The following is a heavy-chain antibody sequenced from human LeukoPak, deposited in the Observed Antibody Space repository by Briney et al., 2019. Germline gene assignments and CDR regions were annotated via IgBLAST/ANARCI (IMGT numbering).Heavy chain of an antibody. Sequence: GGSLRLSCAASGFTFSSYAMHWVRQAPGKGLEWVAVISYDGSNKYYADSVKGRFTISRDNSKNTLYLQMNSLRAEDTAVYYCARGESIMITFGEWGQGTLVTVSS. J-gene: IGHJ4*02. CDR1: GFTFSSYA. D-gene: IGHD3-16*01. V-gene: IGHV3-30-3*01. CDR3: ARGESIMITFGE. CDR2: ISYDGSNK.